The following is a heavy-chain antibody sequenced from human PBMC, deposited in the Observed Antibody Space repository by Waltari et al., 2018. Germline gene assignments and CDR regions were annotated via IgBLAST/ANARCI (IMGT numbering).Heavy chain of an antibody. J-gene: IGHJ6*03. CDR3: AGGYYESSGFSFYYFYHMDV. V-gene: IGHV1-69*14. CDR1: GGGFSRYG. Sequence: QVQLVQSGAEVKKPGSSVTVSCKASGGGFSRYGLSWVRQAPGQGLEWMGGIIPTVGTTNYAQKFQGRVTINADKSTSTAYMHLTSLRSEDAAVYYCAGGYYESSGFSFYYFYHMDVWGKGTTVTVSS. CDR2: IIPTVGTT. D-gene: IGHD3-22*01.